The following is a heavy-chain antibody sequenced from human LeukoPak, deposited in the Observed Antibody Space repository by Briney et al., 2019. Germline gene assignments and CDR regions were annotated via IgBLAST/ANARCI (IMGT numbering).Heavy chain of an antibody. D-gene: IGHD3-3*01. Sequence: SEPLSLTCSVSDYSISSGYYWGWIRQPPGKGLEWIGTIYHSGRIYYNPSLKSRVTISVDTSKNQFSLKLSSVTAADTAVYYCARDRPLLGAWSWFDPWGQGTLVTVSS. J-gene: IGHJ5*02. CDR2: IYHSGRI. CDR3: ARDRPLLGAWSWFDP. CDR1: DYSISSGYY. V-gene: IGHV4-38-2*02.